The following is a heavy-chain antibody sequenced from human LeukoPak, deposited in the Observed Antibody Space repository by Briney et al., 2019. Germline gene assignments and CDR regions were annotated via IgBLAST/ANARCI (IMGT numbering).Heavy chain of an antibody. V-gene: IGHV3-23*01. CDR3: AKGGSSGYYFPFDY. CDR1: GFTFSSYA. D-gene: IGHD3-22*01. Sequence: GGSLRLSCAASGFTFSSYAMSWVRQAPGKGLEWVSAISGSGGSTYHADSVKGRFTISRDNSKNTLYLQMNSLRAEDTAVYYCAKGGSSGYYFPFDYWGQGTLVTVSS. J-gene: IGHJ4*02. CDR2: ISGSGGST.